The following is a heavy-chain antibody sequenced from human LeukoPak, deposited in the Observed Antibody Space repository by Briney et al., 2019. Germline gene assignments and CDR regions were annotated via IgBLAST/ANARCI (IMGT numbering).Heavy chain of an antibody. CDR2: IYYSGST. J-gene: IGHJ4*02. CDR3: ARSGFSGYDFTY. CDR1: GGSISSSY. V-gene: IGHV4-59*01. D-gene: IGHD5-12*01. Sequence: SETLSLTCTVSGGSISSSYWSWIRQPPGKGLEWIGYIYYSGSTSYNPSLKSRVTISVDKSKNQLSVKLTSVTAADTAVYYCARSGFSGYDFTYWGQGTLVTVSS.